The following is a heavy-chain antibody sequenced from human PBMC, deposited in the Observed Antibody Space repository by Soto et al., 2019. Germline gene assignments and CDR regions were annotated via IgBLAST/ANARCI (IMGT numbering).Heavy chain of an antibody. CDR3: EAGLCAFDT. CDR2: TYYTSKWFN. V-gene: IGHV6-1*01. D-gene: IGHD6-25*01. CDR1: GDSVSSNRAA. J-gene: IGHJ3*02. Sequence: SQTLSLTCVISGDSVSSNRAAWNWVRQSPSRGLEWLGRTYYTSKWFNDYAVSVKSRITINPDTSRNQFSLHLNSVTPEDTAVYYCEAGLCAFDTWGQGTIVPVSS.